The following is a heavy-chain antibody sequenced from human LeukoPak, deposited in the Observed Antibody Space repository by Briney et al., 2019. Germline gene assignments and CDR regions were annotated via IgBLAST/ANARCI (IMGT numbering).Heavy chain of an antibody. J-gene: IGHJ2*01. Sequence: PSETLSLTCTVSGYSISTGYYWGWIRQPPGKGLEWIGYIYHSGNTYHNPSLKSRVTISVDTSKNQFSLKLTSVTAADTAVYYCARRPSGSTAGEHRPDWYFDLWGRGTLVTVSS. CDR3: ARRPSGSTAGEHRPDWYFDL. D-gene: IGHD7-27*01. V-gene: IGHV4-38-2*02. CDR1: GYSISTGYY. CDR2: IYHSGNT.